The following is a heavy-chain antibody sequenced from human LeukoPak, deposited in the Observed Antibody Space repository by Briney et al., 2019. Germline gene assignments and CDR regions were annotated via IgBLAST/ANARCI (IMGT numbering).Heavy chain of an antibody. V-gene: IGHV4-4*02. D-gene: IGHD4-23*01. CDR2: IYHNGAT. CDR1: GGSISSSSSIC. CDR3: ARNGGNSDFDY. Sequence: SETLSLTCAVSGGSISSSSSICWTWVRQPPGEGLEWIGEIYHNGATNYNPSLKSRVTMLLDKSKNQFFLKLNSVTAADTAVYYCARNGGNSDFDYWGQGTLVTVSA. J-gene: IGHJ4*02.